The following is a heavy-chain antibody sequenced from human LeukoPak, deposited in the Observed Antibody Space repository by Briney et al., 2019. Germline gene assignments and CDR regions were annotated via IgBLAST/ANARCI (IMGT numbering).Heavy chain of an antibody. V-gene: IGHV4-38-2*02. Sequence: PSETLSLTCTVSGYSISSGYYWGWIRQPPGKGLEWIGSIYHSGSTYYNPSLKSRVTISVDTSKNQFSLKLSSVTAADTAVYYCATRANIVVVVAAREGDFDIWGQGTMVTVSS. CDR1: GYSISSGYY. J-gene: IGHJ3*02. CDR2: IYHSGST. CDR3: ATRANIVVVVAAREGDFDI. D-gene: IGHD2-15*01.